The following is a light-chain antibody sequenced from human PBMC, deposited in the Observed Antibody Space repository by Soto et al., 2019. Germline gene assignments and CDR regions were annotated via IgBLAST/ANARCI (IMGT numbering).Light chain of an antibody. J-gene: IGKJ4*01. V-gene: IGKV3-15*01. CDR1: QSVSSN. Sequence: EIVMTQSPATLSMSPGGRATLSCRAIQSVSSNLAWYQKRPGQSPRLLMYVSSTRATGFTARFSGSGSGTEFTLTISSLQSEDFAVYYSQQYKNXPLTFGGGTKV. CDR2: VSS. CDR3: QQYKNXPLT.